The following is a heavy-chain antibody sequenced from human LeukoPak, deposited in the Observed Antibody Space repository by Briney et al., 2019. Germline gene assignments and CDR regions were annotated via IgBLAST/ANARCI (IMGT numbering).Heavy chain of an antibody. CDR2: ISAYNGNT. V-gene: IGHV1-18*01. CDR1: GYTFTSYG. CDR3: ARGPPSLDYSGVYFDY. J-gene: IGHJ4*02. Sequence: GASVKVSCKASGYTFTSYGISWVRQAPGQGLEWMGWISAYNGNTNYAQKLQGRVTMTTDTSTSTAYMELRSLRSDDTAVYYCARGPPSLDYSGVYFDYWGQGTLVTVSS. D-gene: IGHD4-11*01.